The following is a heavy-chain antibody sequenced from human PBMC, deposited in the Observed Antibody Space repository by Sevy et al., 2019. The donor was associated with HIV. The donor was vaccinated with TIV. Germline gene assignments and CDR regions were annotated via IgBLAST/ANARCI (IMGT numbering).Heavy chain of an antibody. Sequence: GGSLRLSCAASGFTFSSYSMNWVRQAPGKGLEWVSSISSSSSYIYYADSVKGRFTISRDNAKNSLYLQMNSLRAEDTAVYYCARDTITSGSYPLGYWGQGTLVTVSS. CDR1: GFTFSSYS. V-gene: IGHV3-21*01. D-gene: IGHD5-12*01. J-gene: IGHJ4*02. CDR3: ARDTITSGSYPLGY. CDR2: ISSSSSYI.